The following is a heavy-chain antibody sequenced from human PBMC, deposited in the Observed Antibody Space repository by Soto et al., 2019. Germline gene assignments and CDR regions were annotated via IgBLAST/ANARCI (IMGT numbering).Heavy chain of an antibody. D-gene: IGHD2-15*01. J-gene: IGHJ4*02. CDR1: GFTFRDYS. V-gene: IGHV3-48*01. CDR3: ARAQGGNWTGNDH. CDR2: ISYSPVTT. Sequence: PGGSLRLSCAASGFTFRDYSMNWVRQAPGKGLEWISYISYSPVTTHYADSVKGRFTGSRDNAKNSLFLQMNSLRAEDTAVYYRARAQGGNWTGNDHWGQGTLVTVSS.